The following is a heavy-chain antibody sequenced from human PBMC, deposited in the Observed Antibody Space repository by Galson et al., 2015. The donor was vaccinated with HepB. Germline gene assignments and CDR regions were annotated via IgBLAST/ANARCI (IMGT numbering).Heavy chain of an antibody. J-gene: IGHJ4*02. CDR2: IIPIFGTA. Sequence: SVKVSCKASGGTLSSYAISWVRQAPGQGLEWMGGIIPIFGTANYAQKFQGRVTITADESTSTAYMELSSLRSEDTAVYYCASDSAGTPGGVPAATPGYWGQGTLVTVSS. V-gene: IGHV1-69*13. CDR3: ASDSAGTPGGVPAATPGY. D-gene: IGHD2-2*01. CDR1: GGTLSSYA.